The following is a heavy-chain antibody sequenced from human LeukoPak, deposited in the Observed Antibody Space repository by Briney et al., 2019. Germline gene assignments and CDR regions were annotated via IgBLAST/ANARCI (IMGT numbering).Heavy chain of an antibody. CDR1: GFTFSRYW. CDR2: INSDGSST. CDR3: AKDPVVVAATGWAFDI. J-gene: IGHJ3*02. Sequence: GGAVRLSCAASGFTFSRYWMHWVRQAPGRGLVWVSHINSDGSSTSYADSVKGRFTISRDNAKNTLYLQMNSLRAEDTAVYYCAKDPVVVAATGWAFDIWGQGTMVTVSS. V-gene: IGHV3-74*01. D-gene: IGHD2-15*01.